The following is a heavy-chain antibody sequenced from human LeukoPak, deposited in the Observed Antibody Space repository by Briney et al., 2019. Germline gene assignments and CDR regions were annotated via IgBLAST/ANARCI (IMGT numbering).Heavy chain of an antibody. CDR2: IYTSGST. Sequence: SETLSLTYTVSGGSISSYYWSWIRQPAGKGLEWIGRIYTSGSTNYNPSLKSRVTMSVDTSKNQFSLKLSSVTAADTAVYYCAREVAVPAAYYYYYYMDVWGKGTTVTVSS. CDR3: AREVAVPAAYYYYYYMDV. V-gene: IGHV4-4*07. CDR1: GGSISSYY. J-gene: IGHJ6*03. D-gene: IGHD2-2*01.